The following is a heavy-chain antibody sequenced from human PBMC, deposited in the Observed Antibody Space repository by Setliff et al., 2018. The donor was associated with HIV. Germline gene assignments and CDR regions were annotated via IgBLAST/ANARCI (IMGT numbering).Heavy chain of an antibody. CDR1: GAPFSGFH. CDR3: ARLSLSLVRGIINSGDRFFDY. Sequence: SETLSLTCAVYGAPFSGFHWGWSRQPPGKGLEWIGEINHSGSTNYNPSLDSRVTISVDTSKNQFSLKLSSVTAADTAVYYCARLSLSLVRGIINSGDRFFDYWGQGSLVTVSS. CDR2: INHSGST. J-gene: IGHJ4*02. D-gene: IGHD3-10*01. V-gene: IGHV4-34*01.